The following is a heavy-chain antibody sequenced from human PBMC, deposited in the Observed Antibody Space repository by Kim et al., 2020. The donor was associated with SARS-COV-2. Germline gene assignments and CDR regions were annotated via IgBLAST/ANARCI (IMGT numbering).Heavy chain of an antibody. D-gene: IGHD1-26*01. V-gene: IGHV1-3*01. Sequence: ASVKVSCKASGYTFTNYAIQWVRQAPGQWLEWMGWIDAGSGNTKYSQRFQGRVTITRDTSASTAYMELSSLRSEDTAVYYCAGPMLRATQYGMDVWGQGTTVTVSS. CDR3: AGPMLRATQYGMDV. CDR1: GYTFTNYA. CDR2: IDAGSGNT. J-gene: IGHJ6*02.